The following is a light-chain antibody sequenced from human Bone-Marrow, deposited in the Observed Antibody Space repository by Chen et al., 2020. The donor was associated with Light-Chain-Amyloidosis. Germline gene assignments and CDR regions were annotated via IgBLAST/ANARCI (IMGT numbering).Light chain of an antibody. V-gene: IGLV3-21*02. CDR1: NIGSTS. CDR3: QVWDRSSDRPV. CDR2: DDS. Sequence: SYVLTQPSSVSVAPGQTATIACGGNNIGSTSVHWYQQTPGQAPLLVGYDDSDRSSGIPERLSGSNSGNTATLTISRVEAGDEADYYCQVWDRSSDRPVFGGGTKLTVL. J-gene: IGLJ3*02.